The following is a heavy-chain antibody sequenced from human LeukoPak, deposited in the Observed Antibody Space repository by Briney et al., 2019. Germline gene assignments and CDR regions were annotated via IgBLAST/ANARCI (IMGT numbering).Heavy chain of an antibody. Sequence: GGSLRLSCAASGFTFSSYSMNWVRQAPGKGLEWVSSISSSSSYIYYADSVKGRFTISRDNAKNSLYLQMNSLRAEDTAVYYCARDLTWEVPFDYWGQGALVTVSS. CDR3: ARDLTWEVPFDY. D-gene: IGHD1-26*01. V-gene: IGHV3-21*01. CDR2: ISSSSSYI. J-gene: IGHJ4*02. CDR1: GFTFSSYS.